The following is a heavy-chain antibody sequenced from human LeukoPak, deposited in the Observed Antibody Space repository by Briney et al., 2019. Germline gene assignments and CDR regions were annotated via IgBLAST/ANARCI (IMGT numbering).Heavy chain of an antibody. Sequence: GGFLRLSCAASGFTVSSNSMSWVRQAPGQGLEWVSIIYSGGTTYYVDSVKGRFTISRDNSKNTLHLQMNSLRAEDTAVYYCARIPDYWGQGTLVTVSS. J-gene: IGHJ4*02. CDR1: GFTVSSNS. CDR3: ARIPDY. CDR2: IYSGGTT. V-gene: IGHV3-53*01.